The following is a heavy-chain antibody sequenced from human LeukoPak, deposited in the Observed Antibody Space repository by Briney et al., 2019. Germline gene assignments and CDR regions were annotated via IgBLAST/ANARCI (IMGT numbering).Heavy chain of an antibody. CDR3: ARDYGYSSSFDY. Sequence: GGSLRLSCAASGFTFSSYSMNWVRQAPGKGLEWVSAISGSGANIYYADSVQGRFTISRDNAKNSLYLQMNSLRDEDTALYYCARDYGYSSSFDYWGQGTLVTVSS. J-gene: IGHJ4*02. CDR1: GFTFSSYS. V-gene: IGHV3-21*01. CDR2: ISGSGANI. D-gene: IGHD6-13*01.